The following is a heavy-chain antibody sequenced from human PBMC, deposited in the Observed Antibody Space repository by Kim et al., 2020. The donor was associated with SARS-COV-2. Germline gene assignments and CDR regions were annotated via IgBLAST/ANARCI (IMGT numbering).Heavy chain of an antibody. CDR2: ISYDGSNK. V-gene: IGHV3-30*04. D-gene: IGHD3-3*02. Sequence: GGSLTLSCAASGFTFSSYAMHWVRQAPGKGLEWVAVISYDGSNKYYADSVKGRFTISRDNSKNTLYLQMNSLRAEDTAVYYCARGISSPTRYYYYGMDVWGQGTTVTVSS. CDR1: GFTFSSYA. J-gene: IGHJ6*02. CDR3: ARGISSPTRYYYYGMDV.